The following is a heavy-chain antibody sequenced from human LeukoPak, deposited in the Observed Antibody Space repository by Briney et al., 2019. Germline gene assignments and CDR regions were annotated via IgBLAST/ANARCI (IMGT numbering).Heavy chain of an antibody. CDR2: ISSSSSYK. J-gene: IGHJ4*02. Sequence: PGGSLRLSCAASGFTFSSYSMNWVGQAQGKGMGLDSSISSSSSYKYYADSVKGRFTISRANAKHSLYLQMNRLRAEDTAVYSCARERPVDYWGQGTLVTVSS. CDR1: GFTFSSYS. V-gene: IGHV3-21*01. CDR3: ARERPVDY.